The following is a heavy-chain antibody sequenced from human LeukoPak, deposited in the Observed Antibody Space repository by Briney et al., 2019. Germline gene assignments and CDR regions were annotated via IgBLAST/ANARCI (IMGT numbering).Heavy chain of an antibody. CDR1: GYTFNNYG. CDR3: ARDRLSLVTTIIFDY. J-gene: IGHJ4*02. D-gene: IGHD5-12*01. CDR2: INPNDGNT. Sequence: ASVKVSCKASGYTFNNYGFSWVRQAPGQGLEWMGWINPNDGNTDYAQKFQGRVPMTTDTSTSTAYMELWSLTSDDTAVYFCARDRLSLVTTIIFDYWGQGTLVTVSS. V-gene: IGHV1-18*01.